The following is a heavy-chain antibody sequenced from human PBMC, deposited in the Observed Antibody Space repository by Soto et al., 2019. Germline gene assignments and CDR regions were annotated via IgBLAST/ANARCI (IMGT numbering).Heavy chain of an antibody. CDR1: GGSISSSSYY. J-gene: IGHJ6*02. Sequence: QLQLQESGPGLVKPSETLSLTCTVSGGSISSSSYYWGWIRQPPGKGLEWIGSIYYSGSTYYNPSLKSRVTISVDTSKNQFSLKLSSVTAADTAVYYCARLRYCSGGSCYPTPLGMDVWGQGTTVTVSS. CDR2: IYYSGST. V-gene: IGHV4-39*01. CDR3: ARLRYCSGGSCYPTPLGMDV. D-gene: IGHD2-15*01.